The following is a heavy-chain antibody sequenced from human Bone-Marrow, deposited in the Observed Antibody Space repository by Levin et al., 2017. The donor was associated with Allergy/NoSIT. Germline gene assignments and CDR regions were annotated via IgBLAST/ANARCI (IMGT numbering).Heavy chain of an antibody. J-gene: IGHJ6*02. CDR3: ARSQGRSGWSYYYYGMDV. CDR2: ISGNSHYV. CDR1: GFDFNTHD. Sequence: SCRGSGFDFNTHDMNWVRQAPGQGLEWVSSISGNSHYVYYVDSVKGRFSISRDNAKNSMFLHMNSLRVEDTAVYYCARSQGRSGWSYYYYGMDVWGRGTTLTVSS. V-gene: IGHV3-21*06. D-gene: IGHD6-19*01.